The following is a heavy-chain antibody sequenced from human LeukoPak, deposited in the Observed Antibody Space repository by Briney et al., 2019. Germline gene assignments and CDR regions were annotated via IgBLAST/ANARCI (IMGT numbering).Heavy chain of an antibody. Sequence: SETLSLTCTVSGGSISSYYWSWIRQPPGKGLEWIGYTYHSGSTNYNPSLKSRVTISVDTSKNQFSLKLSSVTAADTAVYYCARGNYGSRYWGQGTLVTVSS. CDR2: TYHSGST. V-gene: IGHV4-59*01. D-gene: IGHD4-11*01. CDR3: ARGNYGSRY. CDR1: GGSISSYY. J-gene: IGHJ4*02.